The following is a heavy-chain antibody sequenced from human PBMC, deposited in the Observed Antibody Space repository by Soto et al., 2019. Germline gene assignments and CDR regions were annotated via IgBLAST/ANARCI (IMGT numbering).Heavy chain of an antibody. CDR1: GYSISSSNW. CDR3: ARREIQGPIDY. CDR2: IYYSGTT. J-gene: IGHJ4*02. D-gene: IGHD1-26*01. V-gene: IGHV4-28*01. Sequence: QVQLQESGPGLVKPSDTLSLTCAVSGYSISSSNWWGWSRQPPGKGLEWIWYIYYSGTTYYNPSLKSRVTMSVDTSKNQFSLKLTSVTAVDTAVYYCARREIQGPIDYWGQGTLVTVSS.